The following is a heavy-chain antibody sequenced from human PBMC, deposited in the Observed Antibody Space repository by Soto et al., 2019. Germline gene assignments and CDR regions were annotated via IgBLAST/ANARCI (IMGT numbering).Heavy chain of an antibody. CDR2: INHSGST. D-gene: IGHD2-15*01. V-gene: IGHV4-34*01. J-gene: IGHJ4*02. CDR3: ARRYCSGGSCPRRYFDY. Sequence: QVQLQQWGAGLLKPSETLSLTCAVYGGSFSGYYWSWIRQPPGKGLEWIGEINHSGSTNYNPSLRRRVTISVDTSKNQVSRKLSSVTAADTAVYYCARRYCSGGSCPRRYFDYWGQGTLVTVSS. CDR1: GGSFSGYY.